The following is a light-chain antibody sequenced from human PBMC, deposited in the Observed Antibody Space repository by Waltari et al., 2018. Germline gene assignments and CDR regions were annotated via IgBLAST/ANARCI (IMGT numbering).Light chain of an antibody. CDR3: QQYGSSPPWT. J-gene: IGKJ1*01. CDR1: QRVSSSY. CDR2: GAS. V-gene: IGKV3-20*01. Sequence: EIVLTQSPGNPSLSPGERATLICRASQRVSSSYLAWYLQKPGQAPRLLNYGASRRSTGIPGGFSGSGSGTDFTLTISRLEPEDFAVYDCQQYGSSPPWTFGQGTKVEIK.